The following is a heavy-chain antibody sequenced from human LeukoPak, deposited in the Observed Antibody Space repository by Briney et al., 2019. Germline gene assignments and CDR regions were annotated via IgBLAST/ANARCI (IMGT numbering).Heavy chain of an antibody. Sequence: SETLSLTCTVSGGSISSYYWSWIRQLPGRGLEWIGYIYYSVTTNYNPSLKSRVTISVDTSKNQFSLKLSSVTAADTAVYYCARGLHAVDYWGQGTLVTVSS. CDR3: ARGLHAVDY. J-gene: IGHJ4*02. CDR2: IYYSVTT. D-gene: IGHD5-24*01. V-gene: IGHV4-59*01. CDR1: GGSISSYY.